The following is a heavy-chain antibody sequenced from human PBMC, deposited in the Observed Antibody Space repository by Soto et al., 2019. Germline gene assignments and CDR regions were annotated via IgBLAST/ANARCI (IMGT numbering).Heavy chain of an antibody. D-gene: IGHD2-2*01. CDR1: GYTFSNYG. J-gene: IGHJ5*02. V-gene: IGHV1-18*01. CDR2: ISLYSDGT. CDR3: ARVVPGVEACFGP. Sequence: QVQLVQSGGEVKRPGASVKVSCKTSGYTFSNYGITWVRQAPGQPLEWLGWISLYSDGTNYAQKFQGRVSMTTDTSTTTAYMELRSLRSDDTAVYYCARVVPGVEACFGPWGQGTLVTVSS.